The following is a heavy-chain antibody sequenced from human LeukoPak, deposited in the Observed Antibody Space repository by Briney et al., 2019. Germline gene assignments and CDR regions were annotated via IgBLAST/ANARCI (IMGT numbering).Heavy chain of an antibody. Sequence: GGSLRLSCAASGFTFSSYGMTWVRQAPGKGLESVSGISGSGGSTYYEDSVKGRFTISRDNSKNTLYLQMNSLRAEDTAVYYCAKNSGGTCYSHLDYWGQGTLVTVSS. V-gene: IGHV3-23*01. J-gene: IGHJ4*02. CDR2: ISGSGGST. CDR1: GFTFSSYG. CDR3: AKNSGGTCYSHLDY. D-gene: IGHD2-15*01.